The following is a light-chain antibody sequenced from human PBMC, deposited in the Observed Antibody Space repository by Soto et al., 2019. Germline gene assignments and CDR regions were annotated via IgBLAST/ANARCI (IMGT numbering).Light chain of an antibody. CDR3: QQHGRSLIT. CDR1: QYFSSSY. CDR2: GAS. J-gene: IGKJ5*01. V-gene: IGKV3-20*01. Sequence: IVLTQSPVTLSLYPGERATLSCRASQYFSSSYLAWYQHKPGQAPRLLIHGASNRATGIPDRFSGSGSGTDFTLTIIRLEPEDFAVYYCQQHGRSLITFGQGTRLEIK.